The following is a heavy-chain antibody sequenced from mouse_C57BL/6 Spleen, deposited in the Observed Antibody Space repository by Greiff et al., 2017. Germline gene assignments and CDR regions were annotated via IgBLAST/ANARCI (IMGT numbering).Heavy chain of an antibody. V-gene: IGHV1-42*01. J-gene: IGHJ3*01. D-gene: IGHD3-2*02. Sequence: EVQLQQSGPELVKPGASVKISCKASGYSFTGYYMNWVKQSPEKSLEWIGEINPSTGGTTYNQKFKAKATLTVDKSSSPAYMQLKSLTSEDSAVYYCAEGAAQGPWFAYWGQGTLVTVSA. CDR2: INPSTGGT. CDR3: AEGAAQGPWFAY. CDR1: GYSFTGYY.